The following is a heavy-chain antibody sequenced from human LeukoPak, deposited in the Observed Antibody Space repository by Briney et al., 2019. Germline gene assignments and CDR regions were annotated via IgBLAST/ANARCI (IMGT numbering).Heavy chain of an antibody. J-gene: IGHJ4*02. Sequence: SETLSLTCAVYGGSFSGYYWSWIRQPPGKGLEWIGEINHSGSTNYNPSLKSRVTISVDTSKNQFSLKLSSVTAADTAVYYCVRAGIQLWLRFSFYDYWGQGTLVTVSS. V-gene: IGHV4-34*01. CDR3: VRAGIQLWLRFSFYDY. CDR2: INHSGST. D-gene: IGHD5-18*01. CDR1: GGSFSGYY.